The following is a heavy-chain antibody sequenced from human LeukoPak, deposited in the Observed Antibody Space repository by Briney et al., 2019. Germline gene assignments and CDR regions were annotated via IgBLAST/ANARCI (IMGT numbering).Heavy chain of an antibody. CDR3: ARAARRITIFGVIDYGMDV. V-gene: IGHV4-34*01. J-gene: IGHJ6*02. D-gene: IGHD3-3*01. CDR1: GFTVSSNY. Sequence: GSLRLSCAASGFTVSSNYMSWVRQAPGKGLEWIGEINHSGSTNYNPSLKSRVTISVDTSKNQFSLKLSSVTAADTAVYYCARAARRITIFGVIDYGMDVWGQGTTVTVSS. CDR2: INHSGST.